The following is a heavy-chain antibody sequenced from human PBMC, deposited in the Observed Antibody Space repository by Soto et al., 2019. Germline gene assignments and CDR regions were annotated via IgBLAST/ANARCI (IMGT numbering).Heavy chain of an antibody. CDR2: IYYSGST. CDR3: ARLGDGYNRY. V-gene: IGHV4-59*01. J-gene: IGHJ4*02. CDR1: GGSISSYY. D-gene: IGHD5-12*01. Sequence: SETLSLTCTVSGGSISSYYCSWIRQPPGKGLEWIGYIYYSGSTNYNPSLKSRVTISVDTSKNQFSLKLSSVTAADTAVYYCARLGDGYNRYWGQGTLVTVSS.